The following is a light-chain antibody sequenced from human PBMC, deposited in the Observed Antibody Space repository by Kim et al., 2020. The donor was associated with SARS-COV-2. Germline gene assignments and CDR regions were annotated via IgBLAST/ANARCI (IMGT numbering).Light chain of an antibody. CDR3: QSYDSSIRV. CDR1: SGSIASNY. CDR2: EDN. V-gene: IGLV6-57*04. Sequence: NFMLTQPHSVSESPGKTVTISCTRSSGSIASNYVQWYQQRPGSVPTTVIYEDNQRPSGVPDRFSGSIDSSSNSASLTISGLKTEDEADYYCQSYDSSIRVFGGGTQLTVL. J-gene: IGLJ3*02.